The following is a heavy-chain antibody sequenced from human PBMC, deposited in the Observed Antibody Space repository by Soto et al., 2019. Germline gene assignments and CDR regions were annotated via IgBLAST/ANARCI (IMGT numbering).Heavy chain of an antibody. CDR1: GFSFSSYI. CDR3: TRDREYCSGGSCYETGSDY. Sequence: EVQVVESGGGLVQPGGSLRLSCAASGFSFSSYIMRWVRQTPGKGLEWVSDISSSGSTIYYADSVKGRFTISRDNAKNSLYLQMNSLRAAETAVYCTRDREYCSGGSCYETGSDYWGQGTLVTVSS. CDR2: ISSSGSTI. J-gene: IGHJ4*02. D-gene: IGHD2-15*01. V-gene: IGHV3-48*01.